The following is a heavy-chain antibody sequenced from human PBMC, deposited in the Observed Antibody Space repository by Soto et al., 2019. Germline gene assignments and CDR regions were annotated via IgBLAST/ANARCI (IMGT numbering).Heavy chain of an antibody. D-gene: IGHD3-22*01. CDR2: IYYSGST. J-gene: IGHJ4*02. CDR3: AARNYDRGGYVVN. Sequence: QLQLQESGPGLVKPSETLSLTCTVSGGSISSSSYYWGWIRQPPGKGLEWIGSIYYSGSTYYNPSLKSRVTISVDTSKNQSSLKLSSVTAADTAVYYCAARNYDRGGYVVNWGQGTLVTVSS. V-gene: IGHV4-39*01. CDR1: GGSISSSSYY.